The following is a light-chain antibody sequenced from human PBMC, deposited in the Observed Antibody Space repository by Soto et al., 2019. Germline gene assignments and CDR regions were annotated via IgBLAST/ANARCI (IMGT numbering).Light chain of an antibody. CDR3: QQYGSSPPYS. J-gene: IGKJ2*03. CDR2: GAS. Sequence: EIVVTQSPGTLSLSPGERATRSCRASQSVGSSYLAGYEQKPRQAPRLLIYGASSRATGSPDKFSGSGSGTGFTLTISILEPEDFAWYYCQQYGSSPPYSFGQSKKLENK. CDR1: QSVGSSY. V-gene: IGKV3-20*01.